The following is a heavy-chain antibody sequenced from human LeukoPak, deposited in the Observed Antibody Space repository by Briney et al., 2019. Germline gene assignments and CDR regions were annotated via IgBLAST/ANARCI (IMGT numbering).Heavy chain of an antibody. CDR2: ISGSGGST. V-gene: IGHV3-23*01. Sequence: GGSLRLSCAASGFTFSSYAMSWVRQAPGKGLEWVSAISGSGGSTYYADSVKGRFTISRDNSKEMLFLQMNTLKIEDTAVYYCLTDAFDIWGQGTMVTVTS. J-gene: IGHJ3*02. CDR3: LTDAFDI. CDR1: GFTFSSYA.